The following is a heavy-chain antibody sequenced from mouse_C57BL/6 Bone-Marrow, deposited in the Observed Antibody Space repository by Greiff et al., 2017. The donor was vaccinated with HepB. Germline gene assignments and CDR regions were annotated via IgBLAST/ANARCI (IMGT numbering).Heavy chain of an antibody. CDR2: IHPNSGST. CDR3: ARGIYYGNWFAY. CDR1: GYTFTSYW. D-gene: IGHD2-1*01. Sequence: VQLQQPGAELVKPGASVKLSCKASGYTFTSYWMHWVKQRPGQGLEWIGMIHPNSGSTNYNEKFKSKATLTVDKSSSTAYMQLSSLTSEDSAVYYCARGIYYGNWFAYWGQGTLVTVSA. V-gene: IGHV1-64*01. J-gene: IGHJ3*01.